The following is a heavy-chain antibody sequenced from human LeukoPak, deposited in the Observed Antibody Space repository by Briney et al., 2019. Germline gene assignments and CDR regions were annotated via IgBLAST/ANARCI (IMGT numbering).Heavy chain of an antibody. CDR1: GYTLTGYY. CDR3: ARLSGDILTGYYYFDY. D-gene: IGHD3-9*01. J-gene: IGHJ4*02. V-gene: IGHV1-2*02. Sequence: ASVKVSCKASGYTLTGYYMHWVRQAPGQGLEWMGWINPNSGGTNYAQKFQGRVTMTRDTSISTACMELSRLRSDDTAVYYCARLSGDILTGYYYFDYWGQGTLVTVSS. CDR2: INPNSGGT.